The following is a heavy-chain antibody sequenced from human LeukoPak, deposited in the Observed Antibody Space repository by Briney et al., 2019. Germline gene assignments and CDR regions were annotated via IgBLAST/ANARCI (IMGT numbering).Heavy chain of an antibody. CDR3: ARDPLVYGDAVEYFQH. CDR1: GYTFTGYY. D-gene: IGHD4-17*01. CDR2: IVPIFGTA. Sequence: AVKVSRKASGYTFTGYYMHWVQQAPGQGLEWMGRIVPIFGTANYAQKFQGRVTITTDESTSTAYMELSSLRSEDTAVYYCARDPLVYGDAVEYFQHWGQGTLVTVSS. J-gene: IGHJ1*01. V-gene: IGHV1-69*05.